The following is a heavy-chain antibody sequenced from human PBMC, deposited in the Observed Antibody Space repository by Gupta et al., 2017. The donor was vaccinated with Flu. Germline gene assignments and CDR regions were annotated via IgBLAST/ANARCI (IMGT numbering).Heavy chain of an antibody. CDR3: ARSVRTTNAFDY. Sequence: QVQLVQSGAEVKKPGASVTVSCKASGYTFTSYDINWVRQATGQGLEWMGWMNPNSGNTGYAQKFQGRVTMTRNTSISTAYMELSSLRSEDTTVYYCARSVRTTNAFDYWGQGTLVTVSS. J-gene: IGHJ4*02. V-gene: IGHV1-8*01. CDR1: GYTFTSYD. CDR2: MNPNSGNT. D-gene: IGHD2/OR15-2a*01.